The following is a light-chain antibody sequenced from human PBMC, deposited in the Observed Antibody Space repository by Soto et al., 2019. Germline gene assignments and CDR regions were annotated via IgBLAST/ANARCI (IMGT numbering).Light chain of an antibody. V-gene: IGLV1-51*02. CDR1: SYNIWNNY. Sequence: QSVSTQPPSVSAAPGQKVPIACFGSSYNIWNNYVSWYQQLPGTAPKLLIYENNKRPPGIPDRFAFSQPGTSPTLGILGLQSCDEADYYCGTWDSSVVWVFVGRTELTVL. CDR3: GTWDSSVVWV. J-gene: IGLJ3*02. CDR2: ENN.